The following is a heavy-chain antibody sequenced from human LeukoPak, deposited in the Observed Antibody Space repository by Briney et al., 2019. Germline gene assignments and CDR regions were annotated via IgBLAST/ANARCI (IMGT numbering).Heavy chain of an antibody. Sequence: PGGSLRLSCAASGFTFSSYDMHWVRQAPGKGLEWVAVISSDGSEKYYADSVKGRFTISRDNSKNSLYPQMNSLRDEDTAVYYCARAPHYYGSGSFYPDYWGQGTLVTVSS. CDR3: ARAPHYYGSGSFYPDY. D-gene: IGHD3-10*01. CDR2: ISSDGSEK. J-gene: IGHJ4*02. CDR1: GFTFSSYD. V-gene: IGHV3-30*03.